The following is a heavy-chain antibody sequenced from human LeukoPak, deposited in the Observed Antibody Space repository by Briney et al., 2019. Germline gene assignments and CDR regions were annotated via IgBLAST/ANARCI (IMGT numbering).Heavy chain of an antibody. CDR2: IWYDGSNK. CDR1: GFTFSSYG. V-gene: IGHV3-33*01. CDR3: ARERVFGSGALDWFDP. J-gene: IGHJ5*02. D-gene: IGHD2-15*01. Sequence: GGSLRLSCAASGFTFSSYGMHWVRQAPGKGLEWVAVIWYDGSNKYYADSVKGRFTISRDNSKNTLYLQMNSLRAEDTAVYYCARERVFGSGALDWFDPWGQGTLVTVSS.